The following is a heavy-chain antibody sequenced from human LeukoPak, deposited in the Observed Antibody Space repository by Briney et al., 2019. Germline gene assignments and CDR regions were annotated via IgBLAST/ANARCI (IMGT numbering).Heavy chain of an antibody. V-gene: IGHV1-2*02. J-gene: IGHJ4*02. CDR1: GYTFTDYY. CDR3: ARANFLYCSSSTCLFDY. D-gene: IGHD2-2*01. Sequence: ASAKVSCKASGYTFTDYYMHWVRQAPGQGVEWMGWINPNDGDTNYAQKFQGGVTMTRDTSISTAHMEVSRLRSDDTAVYYCARANFLYCSSSTCLFDYWGQGTLVTVSS. CDR2: INPNDGDT.